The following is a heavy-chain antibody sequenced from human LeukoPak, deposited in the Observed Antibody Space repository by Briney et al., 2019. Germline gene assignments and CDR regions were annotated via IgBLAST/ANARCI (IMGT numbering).Heavy chain of an antibody. D-gene: IGHD1-20*01. V-gene: IGHV1-2*02. CDR3: FSLGPNWNGVGDAFDI. CDR2: INPNSGGT. CDR1: GYTFTGYY. J-gene: IGHJ3*02. Sequence: GASVKVSCKASGYTFTGYYMHWVRQAPGQGLEWMGWINPNSGGTNCAQRFQGRVTMTRDTSISTAYMELSRLRSDDTAVYYCFSLGPNWNGVGDAFDIWGQGTMVTVSS.